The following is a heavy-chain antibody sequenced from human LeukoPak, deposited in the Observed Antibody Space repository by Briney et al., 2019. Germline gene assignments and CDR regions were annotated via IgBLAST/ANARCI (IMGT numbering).Heavy chain of an antibody. J-gene: IGHJ5*02. Sequence: SETLSLTCTVSGGSISSYYWNWIRQPPGKGLEWIGYIYYSGSTNYNPSLKSRVTISVDTSKNQFSLKLSSVTAADTAVYYCARTHSSSWIGNWFDPWGQGTLVTVSS. CDR1: GGSISSYY. V-gene: IGHV4-59*01. CDR3: ARTHSSSWIGNWFDP. D-gene: IGHD6-13*01. CDR2: IYYSGST.